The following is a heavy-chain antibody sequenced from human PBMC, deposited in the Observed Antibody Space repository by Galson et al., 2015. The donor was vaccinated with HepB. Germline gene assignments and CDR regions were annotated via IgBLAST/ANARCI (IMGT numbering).Heavy chain of an antibody. Sequence: PALVKPTQTLTLTCTFSGFSLRASTMCVSWIRQPPGKALEWLGRIDWDDDKYCNTSLKTRLTISKDTSKNEVVLRMTNMDPVDTATYFCARLLLRRGYDSGDAFDFWGQGSMVIVSS. D-gene: IGHD3-3*01. V-gene: IGHV2-70*11. CDR1: GFSLRASTMC. CDR3: ARLLLRRGYDSGDAFDF. CDR2: IDWDDDK. J-gene: IGHJ3*01.